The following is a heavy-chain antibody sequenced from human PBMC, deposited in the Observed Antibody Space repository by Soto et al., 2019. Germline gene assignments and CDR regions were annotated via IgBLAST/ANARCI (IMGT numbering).Heavy chain of an antibody. CDR1: GGSISSYF. V-gene: IGHV4-59*12. Sequence: ASETLSLTCTVSGGSISSYFWTWIRQPPGKGLEWIGYIYYSGSTNYNPSLKSRVTISVDRSKNQFSLKLSSVTAADTAVYYCARENNVLPGGYFDYWGQGTLVTVSS. J-gene: IGHJ4*02. CDR2: IYYSGST. D-gene: IGHD3-10*01. CDR3: ARENNVLPGGYFDY.